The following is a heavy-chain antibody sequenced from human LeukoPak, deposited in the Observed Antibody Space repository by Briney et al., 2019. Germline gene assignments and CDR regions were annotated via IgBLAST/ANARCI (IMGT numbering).Heavy chain of an antibody. Sequence: SETLSLTCTVSGGSLSSIYYYLGWIRQPPGKGLEWIGSIYFSGSTYYNSSLTSRVAISADTSKNQSYLKLSSVTAADTAVYYCARDPYSGNYGAYYYYYMDVWGKGTTVTISS. CDR3: ARDPYSGNYGAYYYYYMDV. CDR2: IYFSGST. V-gene: IGHV4-39*02. CDR1: GGSLSSIYYY. J-gene: IGHJ6*03. D-gene: IGHD1-26*01.